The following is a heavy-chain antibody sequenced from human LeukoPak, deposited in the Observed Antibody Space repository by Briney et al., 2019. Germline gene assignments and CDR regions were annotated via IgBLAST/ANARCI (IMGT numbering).Heavy chain of an antibody. J-gene: IGHJ4*02. V-gene: IGHV1-46*01. Sequence: ASVKVSCKASGYTFTSYYMHWVRQAPGQGLEWIGIINPSGGSTSYAQKFQGRVTMTRDTPTSTVYMELSSLRSEDTAVYYCARAKYYDILTGYPAWDYWGQGTLVTVSS. CDR2: INPSGGST. D-gene: IGHD3-9*01. CDR3: ARAKYYDILTGYPAWDY. CDR1: GYTFTSYY.